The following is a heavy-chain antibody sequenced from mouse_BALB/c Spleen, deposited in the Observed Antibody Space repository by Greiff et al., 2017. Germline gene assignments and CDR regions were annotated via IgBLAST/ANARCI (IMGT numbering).Heavy chain of an antibody. CDR2: INSNGGST. CDR3: ARGGLLFFDY. J-gene: IGHJ2*01. Sequence: EVQVVESGGGLVQPGGSLKLSCAASGFTFSSYGMSWVRQTPDKRLELVATINSNGGSTYYPDSVKGRFTISRDNAKNTLYLQMSSLKSEDTAMYYCARGGLLFFDYWGQGTTLTVSS. CDR1: GFTFSSYG. V-gene: IGHV5-6-3*01.